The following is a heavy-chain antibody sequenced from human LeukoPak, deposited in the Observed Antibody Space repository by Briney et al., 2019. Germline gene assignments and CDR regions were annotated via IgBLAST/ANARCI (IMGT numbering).Heavy chain of an antibody. V-gene: IGHV3-7*01. CDR2: IKEDESDE. CDR1: GFTFSSYW. Sequence: PGGSLRLSCEASGFTFSSYWMSWVRQAPGKGLEWVAHIKEDESDEYYVDSVRGRFTASRDNAMNSVNLQMNSLRVEDTAVYYCARWRGRQSEFDYWGQGTLVTVSS. CDR3: ARWRGRQSEFDY. J-gene: IGHJ4*02. D-gene: IGHD1-1*01.